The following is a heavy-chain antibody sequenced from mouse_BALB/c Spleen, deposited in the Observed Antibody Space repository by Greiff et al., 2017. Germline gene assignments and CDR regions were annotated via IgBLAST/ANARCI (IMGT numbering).Heavy chain of an antibody. D-gene: IGHD1-2*01. CDR1: GYTFTSYT. Sequence: VQLQQSAAELARPGASVKMSCKASGYTFTSYTMHWVKQRPGQGLEWIGYINPSSGYTEYNQKCKDKTTLTADKSSSTAYMQLSSLTSEDTAVDYCARRGYCGFYYFDYWGQGTTLTVSS. J-gene: IGHJ2*01. CDR2: INPSSGYT. CDR3: ARRGYCGFYYFDY. V-gene: IGHV1-4*02.